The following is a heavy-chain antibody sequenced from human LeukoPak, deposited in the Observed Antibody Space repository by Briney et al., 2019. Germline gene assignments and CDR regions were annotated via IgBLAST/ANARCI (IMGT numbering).Heavy chain of an antibody. V-gene: IGHV4-4*07. J-gene: IGHJ3*02. CDR3: ARGAWYYYDSSGYYGAFDI. Sequence: SETLSLTCTVSGGSISSYYWSWIRQPAGKGLEWIGRIYTSGSTNYNPSLKSRVTMSVDTSKNQFSLKLSSVTAADTAVYYCARGAWYYYDSSGYYGAFDIWGQGTMVTVSS. CDR2: IYTSGST. CDR1: GGSISSYY. D-gene: IGHD3-22*01.